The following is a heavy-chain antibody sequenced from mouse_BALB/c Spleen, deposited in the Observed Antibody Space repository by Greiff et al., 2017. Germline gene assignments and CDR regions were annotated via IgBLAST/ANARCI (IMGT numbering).Heavy chain of an antibody. D-gene: IGHD2-1*01. J-gene: IGHJ2*01. CDR1: GFTFSSYA. CDR2: ISSGGSYT. V-gene: IGHV5-9-4*01. Sequence: EVMLVESGGGLVKPGGSLKLSCAASGFTFSSYAMSWVRQSPEKRLEWVAEISSGGSYTYYPDTVTGRFTISRDNAKNTLYLEMSSLRSEDTAMYYCAREGNSYYFDYWGQGTTLTVSS. CDR3: AREGNSYYFDY.